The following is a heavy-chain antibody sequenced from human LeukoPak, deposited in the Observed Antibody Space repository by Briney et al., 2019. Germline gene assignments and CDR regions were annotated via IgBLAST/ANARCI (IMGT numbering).Heavy chain of an antibody. CDR3: ARDSAYCSSTSCYPKTNWYFDL. D-gene: IGHD2-2*01. CDR1: GYTFTGYY. V-gene: IGHV1-2*02. Sequence: GASVKVSCKASGYTFTGYYMHWVRQAPGQGLERMGWINPNSGGTNYAQKFQGRVTMTMDTSISTAYMELSRLRSDDTAVYYCARDSAYCSSTSCYPKTNWYFDLWGRGTLVTVSS. CDR2: INPNSGGT. J-gene: IGHJ2*01.